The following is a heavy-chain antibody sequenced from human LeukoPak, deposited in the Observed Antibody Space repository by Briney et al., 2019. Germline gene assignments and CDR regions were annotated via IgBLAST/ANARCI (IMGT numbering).Heavy chain of an antibody. J-gene: IGHJ4*02. V-gene: IGHV3-23*01. D-gene: IGHD3-22*01. CDR2: ISGSGGST. Sequence: GGSLRLSCAASGFTFNTSPMSWVRQAPGKGLEWVSAISGSGGSTYYADSVKGRFTISRDNSKNTLYLQMNSLRAEDTAIYYCAKDASRYYDSTGSPGYWGQGTLVTVSS. CDR1: GFTFNTSP. CDR3: AKDASRYYDSTGSPGY.